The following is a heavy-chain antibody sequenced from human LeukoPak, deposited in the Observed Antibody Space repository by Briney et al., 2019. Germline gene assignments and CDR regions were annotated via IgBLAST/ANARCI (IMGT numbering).Heavy chain of an antibody. CDR3: ARILRVAATDAFDI. Sequence: SETLSLTCTVSGGSTSSYYWSWIRQPAGKGLEWIGRIYTSGSTNYNPSLKSRVTMSVDTSKNQFSLKLSSVTAADTAVYYCARILRVAATDAFDIWGQGTMVTVSS. V-gene: IGHV4-4*07. CDR1: GGSTSSYY. D-gene: IGHD2-15*01. J-gene: IGHJ3*02. CDR2: IYTSGST.